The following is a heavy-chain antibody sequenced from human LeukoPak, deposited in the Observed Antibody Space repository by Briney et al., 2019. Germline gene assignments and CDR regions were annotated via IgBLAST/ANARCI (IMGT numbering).Heavy chain of an antibody. CDR3: ATGNLYDSSGYFFDY. D-gene: IGHD3-22*01. J-gene: IGHJ4*02. Sequence: ASVTVSCKVSGYTLTELSMHWVRQAPGKGLEWMGGFDPEDGETIYAQKFQGRVTMTEDTSTDTAYMELSSLRSEDTAVYYCATGNLYDSSGYFFDYWGQGTLATVSP. CDR2: FDPEDGET. V-gene: IGHV1-24*01. CDR1: GYTLTELS.